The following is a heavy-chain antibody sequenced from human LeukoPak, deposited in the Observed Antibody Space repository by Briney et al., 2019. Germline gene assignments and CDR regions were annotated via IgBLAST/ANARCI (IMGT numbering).Heavy chain of an antibody. CDR2: IYYSGST. CDR1: GGSISSYY. J-gene: IGHJ4*02. CDR3: ARGGGVAGTPYNPYDY. Sequence: SETLSLTCTVSGGSISSYYWSWIRQPPGKGLEWIGYIYYSGSTNYNPSLKSRVTISVDTSKNQFSLKLSSVTAADTAVYYCARGGGVAGTPYNPYDYWGQGTLVTVSA. V-gene: IGHV4-59*01. D-gene: IGHD6-19*01.